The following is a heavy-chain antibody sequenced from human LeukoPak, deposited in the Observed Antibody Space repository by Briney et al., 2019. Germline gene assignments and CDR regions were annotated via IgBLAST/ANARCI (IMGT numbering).Heavy chain of an antibody. CDR2: ISSSSSTI. J-gene: IGHJ6*02. V-gene: IGHV3-48*01. CDR3: AREQLGVYYYYYGMDV. D-gene: IGHD6-13*01. CDR1: GFTFSSYS. Sequence: HAGGSLRLSCAASGFTFSSYSTNWVRQAPGKGLEWVSYISSSSSTIYYADSVKGRFTISRDNAKNSLYLQMNSLRAEDTAVYYCAREQLGVYYYYYGMDVWGQGTTVTVSS.